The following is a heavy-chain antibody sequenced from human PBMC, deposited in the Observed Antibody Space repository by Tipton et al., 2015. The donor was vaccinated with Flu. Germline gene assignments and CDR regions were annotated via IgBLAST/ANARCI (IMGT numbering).Heavy chain of an antibody. Sequence: LRLSCTVSGASISSGSYYWSWLRQPAGKGLEWIGRIYDSGSTNYNPSLESRVTFSVDLSKNQFSLNLRSVTAADTAIYYCARDDGRGYDSIDSWGQGTLVTVSS. V-gene: IGHV4-61*02. CDR1: GASISSGSYY. CDR2: IYDSGST. D-gene: IGHD5-12*01. CDR3: ARDDGRGYDSIDS. J-gene: IGHJ4*02.